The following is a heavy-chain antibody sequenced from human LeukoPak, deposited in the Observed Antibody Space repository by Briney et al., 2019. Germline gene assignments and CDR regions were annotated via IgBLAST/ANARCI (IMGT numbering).Heavy chain of an antibody. Sequence: SGGSLRLSCAASGFTFSSYAMNWVRQAPGKGLEWVSAISGSGGSTYYADSVKGRFTISRDNSRATLYPQMNSLRAEDTAVYYCAKVTPLPYYFDYWGQGTLVTVSS. D-gene: IGHD1-14*01. CDR1: GFTFSSYA. J-gene: IGHJ4*02. CDR2: ISGSGGST. V-gene: IGHV3-23*01. CDR3: AKVTPLPYYFDY.